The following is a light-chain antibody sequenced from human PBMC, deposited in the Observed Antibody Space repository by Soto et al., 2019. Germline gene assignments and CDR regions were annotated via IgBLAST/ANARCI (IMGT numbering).Light chain of an antibody. CDR2: EVS. CDR3: LSYADTAYV. V-gene: IGLV2-8*01. Sequence: QSVLTQPPSASGSPGQSVTISCAGTSSDVGGYNYVSWYQQYPGKVPKLMIYEVSERPSGVPDRFSGSKSGNTAFLTVSGLQAEDEADYYCLSYADTAYVFGNGTRSQS. J-gene: IGLJ1*01. CDR1: SSDVGGYNY.